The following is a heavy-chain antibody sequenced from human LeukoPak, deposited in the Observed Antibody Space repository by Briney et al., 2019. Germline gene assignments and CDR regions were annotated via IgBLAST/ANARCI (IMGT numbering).Heavy chain of an antibody. CDR1: GYTFTNYW. CDR2: IYPRDSNT. CDR3: ARHPIAAGGAYNWFDP. J-gene: IGHJ5*02. D-gene: IGHD6-13*01. V-gene: IGHV5-51*01. Sequence: GESLKISCKGSGYTFTNYWIGWVRQMPGKGPEWMGIIYPRDSNTIYSPSFQGQVTISVDTSINTAYLQWISLKASDTAMYYCARHPIAAGGAYNWFDPWGQGTLVTVSS.